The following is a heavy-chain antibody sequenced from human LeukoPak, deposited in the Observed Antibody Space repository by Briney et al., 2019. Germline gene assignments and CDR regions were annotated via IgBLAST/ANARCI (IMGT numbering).Heavy chain of an antibody. CDR2: MNPNSGNT. Sequence: ASVTVSFKASGYTFTSYDINWVRQATRQGLEWMGWMNPNSGNTGYAQKFQGRVTMTRNTSISTAYMELSSLRSEDTAVYYCARSASARKWLRFRYFDYWGQGTLVTVSS. CDR1: GYTFTSYD. J-gene: IGHJ4*02. CDR3: ARSASARKWLRFRYFDY. D-gene: IGHD5-12*01. V-gene: IGHV1-8*01.